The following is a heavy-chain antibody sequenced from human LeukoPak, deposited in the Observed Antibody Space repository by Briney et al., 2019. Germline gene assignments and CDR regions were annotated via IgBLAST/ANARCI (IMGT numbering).Heavy chain of an antibody. V-gene: IGHV4-38-2*02. J-gene: IGHJ4*02. Sequence: PSETLSLTCTVSGYSISSGNYWGWIRQPPGKGLEWMGSIDHSGSIYYNPSLKSRVTISVDTSKNQFSLKVSSVTAADTAMYYCARVMDYYDGTGYPPPAAADYWGQGTLVTVSS. CDR3: ARVMDYYDGTGYPPPAAADY. D-gene: IGHD3-22*01. CDR2: IDHSGSI. CDR1: GYSISSGNY.